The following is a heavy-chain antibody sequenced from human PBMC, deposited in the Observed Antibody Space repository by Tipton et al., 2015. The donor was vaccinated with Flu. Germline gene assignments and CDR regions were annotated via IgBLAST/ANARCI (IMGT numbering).Heavy chain of an antibody. J-gene: IGHJ4*02. D-gene: IGHD2-15*01. CDR2: IYYSGST. CDR1: GGSISSSSYY. Sequence: TLSLTRTVSGGSISSSSYYWGWIRQPPGKGLEWIGSIYYSGSTYYNPSLKSRVTISVDTSKNQFSLKLSSVTAADTAVYYCARDWVAGYCSGGSCYSWGQGTLVTVSS. V-gene: IGHV4-39*07. CDR3: ARDWVAGYCSGGSCYS.